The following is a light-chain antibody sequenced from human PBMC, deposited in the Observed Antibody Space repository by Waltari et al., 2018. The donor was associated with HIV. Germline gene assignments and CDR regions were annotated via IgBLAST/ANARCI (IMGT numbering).Light chain of an antibody. V-gene: IGLV1-44*01. CDR1: DSNIGTNT. CDR3: AAWDDSLNGHVV. J-gene: IGLJ2*01. CDR2: SNN. Sequence: QSVLSQPPSASGTPGQRVTISCSGRDSNIGTNTVNWYQQLPGAAPKLLVHSNNRRASGVPDRFSGSKSGASASLAISGLQSEDEADYFCAAWDDSLNGHVVFGGGTKLTVL.